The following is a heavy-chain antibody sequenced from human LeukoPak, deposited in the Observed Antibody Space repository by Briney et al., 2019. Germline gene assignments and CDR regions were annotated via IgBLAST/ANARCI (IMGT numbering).Heavy chain of an antibody. CDR1: GFIFSDYW. CDR2: IKQDGGEK. CDR3: ARGWNYAFRFDN. J-gene: IGHJ4*02. Sequence: GGSLRLSCAASGFIFSDYWMTWVRQAPGKGLEWVAHIKQDGGEKYFVDSVKGRFTISRDNAKNLVYLQMGSLRAEDTAVYYCARGWNYAFRFDNWGQGTLVTVST. V-gene: IGHV3-7*01. D-gene: IGHD1-7*01.